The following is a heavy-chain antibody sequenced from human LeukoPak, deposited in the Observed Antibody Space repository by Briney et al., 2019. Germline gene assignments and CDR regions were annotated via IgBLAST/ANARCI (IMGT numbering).Heavy chain of an antibody. CDR2: ISYSGST. V-gene: IGHV4-39*01. CDR3: GRVILGEAKSPIDC. D-gene: IGHD3-10*01. J-gene: IGHJ4*02. Sequence: SETLSLTCTVSGGSISSTSYYWGWIRQPPGKGPEWIGVISYSGSTYYNPSLKSRVTISVDTSKNQFSLKLTSVTAADTAVYYCGRVILGEAKSPIDCWGQGTLVTVSS. CDR1: GGSISSTSYY.